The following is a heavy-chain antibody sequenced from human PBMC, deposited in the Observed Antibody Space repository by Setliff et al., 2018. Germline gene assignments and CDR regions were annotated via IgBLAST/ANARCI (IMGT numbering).Heavy chain of an antibody. CDR3: VKPLVGASGAFAI. CDR2: INQDGRET. CDR1: GFTFSSYS. V-gene: IGHV3-7*03. Sequence: PGGSLRLSCAASGFTFSSYSMNWVRQAPGKGLEWVANINQDGRETYYVDSVKGRFTISRDTSTNSLYLQMNSLRAEDTAVYYCVKPLVGASGAFAIWGQGTMVTVSS. D-gene: IGHD1-26*01. J-gene: IGHJ3*02.